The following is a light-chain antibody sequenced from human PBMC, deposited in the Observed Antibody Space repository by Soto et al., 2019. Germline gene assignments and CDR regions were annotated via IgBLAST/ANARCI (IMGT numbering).Light chain of an antibody. CDR3: CLSPGSLTWL. CDR2: EVN. CDR1: GRDVGDSSH. Sequence: QSALTQPRSVSGSPGQSVTISCTATGRDVGDSSHVSWYQLHPGKAPILMIYEVNNRPSGVPDRFSGSKSGSTASLTISGLQAEDEAEYYCCLSPGSLTWLFGGGTQLTVL. J-gene: IGLJ3*02. V-gene: IGLV2-11*01.